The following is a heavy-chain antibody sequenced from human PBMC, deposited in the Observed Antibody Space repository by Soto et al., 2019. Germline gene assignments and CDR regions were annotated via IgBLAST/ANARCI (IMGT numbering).Heavy chain of an antibody. J-gene: IGHJ6*02. CDR2: IYWDDDK. D-gene: IGHD2-21*02. CDR3: IQSRCGGDCLQSYASHYYYGLDV. Sequence: QITLKESGPMLVKPTQTLTLTCTFSGFSLSTSGVGVGWIRQPPGKALGWLALIYWDDDKRYSPSLRSRLTISKDTSKNQVVLTMTNMDPADTATYYCIQSRCGGDCLQSYASHYYYGLDVWGQGTTVAVSS. V-gene: IGHV2-5*02. CDR1: GFSLSTSGVG.